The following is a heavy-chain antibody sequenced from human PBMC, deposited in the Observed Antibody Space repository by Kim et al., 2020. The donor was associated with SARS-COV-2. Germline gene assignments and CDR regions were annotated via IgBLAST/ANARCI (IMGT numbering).Heavy chain of an antibody. Sequence: GGSLRLSCAASGFSFENQGMHWARQVPGKGPEWVSSISWNSGDMGYADFAKGRFTISRDNAKKSLYLEMRSLRPEDTALYYCIKGHPGQDEGAAGIWWVGGFDIWGRGTKVTVSS. CDR2: ISWNSGDM. CDR3: IKGHPGQDEGAAGIWWVGGFDI. D-gene: IGHD6-13*01. CDR1: GFSFENQG. V-gene: IGHV3-9*01. J-gene: IGHJ3*02.